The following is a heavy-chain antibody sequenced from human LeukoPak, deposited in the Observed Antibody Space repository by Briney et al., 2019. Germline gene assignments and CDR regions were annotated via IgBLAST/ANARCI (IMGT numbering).Heavy chain of an antibody. V-gene: IGHV3-7*03. CDR3: ARSGIAAAGGDFDY. CDR1: GFTFSSYW. D-gene: IGHD6-13*01. J-gene: IGHJ4*02. CDR2: IKQDGSEK. Sequence: GGSLRLFCAASGFTFSSYWMSWVRQAPGKGLEWVANIKQDGSEKYYVDSVKGRFTISRDNAKNSLYLQMNSLRAEDTAVYYCARSGIAAAGGDFDYWGQGTLVTVSS.